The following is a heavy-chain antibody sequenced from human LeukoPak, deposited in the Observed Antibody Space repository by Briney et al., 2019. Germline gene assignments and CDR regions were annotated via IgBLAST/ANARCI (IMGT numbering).Heavy chain of an antibody. CDR3: AKVGESGYDLDC. CDR2: IIGSGGIT. V-gene: IGHV3-23*01. D-gene: IGHD5-12*01. Sequence: PGGSLRLSCGASGFTFSTYGMSWVRQAPGKGLESLSGIIGSGGITSYADSVKGRFTISRDNSKNTLYLQMNSLRVGDTAVYYCAKVGESGYDLDCWGQGTLVTVSS. CDR1: GFTFSTYG. J-gene: IGHJ4*02.